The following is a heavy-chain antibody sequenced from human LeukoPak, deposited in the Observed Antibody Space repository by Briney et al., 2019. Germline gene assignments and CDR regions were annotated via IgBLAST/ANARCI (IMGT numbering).Heavy chain of an antibody. CDR3: AKAGYIYGDNYYYMDV. D-gene: IGHD5-18*01. Sequence: GGSLRLSCAASGLTFSTYGMHWVRQAPGKGLEWVALIWYDGSNGYYADSVRGRFSISRDNSKNTLSLQMNRLRAEDTAVYYCAKAGYIYGDNYYYMDVWGKGTTVTVSS. CDR2: IWYDGSNG. CDR1: GLTFSTYG. V-gene: IGHV3-33*06. J-gene: IGHJ6*03.